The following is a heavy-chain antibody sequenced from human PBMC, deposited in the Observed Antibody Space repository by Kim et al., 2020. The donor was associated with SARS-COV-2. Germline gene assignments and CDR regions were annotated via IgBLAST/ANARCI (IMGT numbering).Heavy chain of an antibody. D-gene: IGHD3-16*01. V-gene: IGHV4-39*07. CDR2: YYSGST. J-gene: IGHJ5*02. CDR3: ARGIRT. Sequence: YYSGSTYYTPSLTSRVTISVDTSKTQFSLKLSSVTAADTAVYYCARGIRTWGQGTLVTVSS.